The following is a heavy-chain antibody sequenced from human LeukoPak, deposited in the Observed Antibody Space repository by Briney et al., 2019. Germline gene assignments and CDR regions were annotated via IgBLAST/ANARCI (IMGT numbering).Heavy chain of an antibody. CDR2: INPNSGGT. CDR1: GYTFTSYG. CDR3: ARGYGYSYVDY. D-gene: IGHD5-18*01. J-gene: IGHJ4*02. V-gene: IGHV1-2*02. Sequence: ASVKVSCKASGYTFTSYGISWVRQAPGQGLEWMGWINPNSGGTNYAQKFQGRVTMTRDTSISTAYMELSRLRSDDTAVYYCARGYGYSYVDYWGQGTLVTVSS.